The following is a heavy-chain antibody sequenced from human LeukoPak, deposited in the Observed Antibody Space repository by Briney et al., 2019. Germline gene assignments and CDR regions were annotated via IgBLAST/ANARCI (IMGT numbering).Heavy chain of an antibody. V-gene: IGHV4-31*03. CDR3: ARGANWGSPDY. Sequence: KPSQTLSLTCTVSGGSISSGGYYWSWIRQHPGKGLEWIGYIYYSGTTSYNPSLKSRVTISLDTSKNQFSLKLSSVTAADTAVYYCARGANWGSPDYWGQGTLVTVSS. D-gene: IGHD7-27*01. J-gene: IGHJ4*02. CDR1: GGSISSGGYY. CDR2: IYYSGTT.